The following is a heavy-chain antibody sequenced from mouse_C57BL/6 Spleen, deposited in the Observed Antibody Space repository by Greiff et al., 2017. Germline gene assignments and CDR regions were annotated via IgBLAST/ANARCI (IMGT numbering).Heavy chain of an antibody. CDR2: IYPRSGNT. CDR3: ARELDSSGFPHYAMDY. Sequence: VKLQESGAELARPGASVKLSCKASGYTFTSYGISWVKQRTGQGLEWIGEIYPRSGNTYYNEKFKGKATLTADKSSSTAYMELRSLTSEDSAVYFCARELDSSGFPHYAMDYWGQGTSVTVSS. J-gene: IGHJ4*01. V-gene: IGHV1-81*01. D-gene: IGHD3-2*02. CDR1: GYTFTSYG.